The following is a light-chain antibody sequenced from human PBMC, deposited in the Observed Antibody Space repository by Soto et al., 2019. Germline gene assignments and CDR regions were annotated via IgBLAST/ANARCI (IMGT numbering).Light chain of an antibody. J-gene: IGKJ2*01. CDR3: QQYNNWPPMST. V-gene: IGKV3-15*01. CDR1: QGVSNN. CDR2: EAS. Sequence: EIVMTQSPATLPVSPGQIVTLSCRTSQGVSNNLAWYQQKPGQAPRRLMYEASTRATSTTARFSGSGSGTEFTLSISNLQSEDLAVYYCQQYNNWPPMSTLGQGTKLEIK.